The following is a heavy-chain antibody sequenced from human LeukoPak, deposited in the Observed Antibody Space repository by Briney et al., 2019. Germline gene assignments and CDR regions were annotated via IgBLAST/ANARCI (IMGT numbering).Heavy chain of an antibody. CDR3: ARFSRDYYDSSGYYGYYYMDV. CDR1: GFTFSDYY. CDR2: ISSSGSTI. Sequence: PGGSLRLSCAASGFTFSDYYMSWIRQAPGKGLEWVSYISSSGSTIYYADSVKGRFTISRDNAKNSLYLQMNSLRAKDTAVYYCARFSRDYYDSSGYYGYYYMDVWGKGTTVTVSS. D-gene: IGHD3-22*01. V-gene: IGHV3-11*01. J-gene: IGHJ6*03.